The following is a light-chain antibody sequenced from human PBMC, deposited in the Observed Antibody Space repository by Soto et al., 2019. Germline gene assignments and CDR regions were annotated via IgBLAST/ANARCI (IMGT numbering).Light chain of an antibody. CDR2: DAS. CDR1: QSVNKR. V-gene: IGKV1-5*01. CDR3: QKYNSGPRT. J-gene: IGKJ1*01. Sequence: VPMTQSPSTLSASVGDRVTITCRASQSVNKRLAWFQQKPGKVPKLLIFDASTLQTGVPSRFSGSGSGSEFTLTISSLQPEDVATYYCQKYNSGPRTFGQGTKVDIK.